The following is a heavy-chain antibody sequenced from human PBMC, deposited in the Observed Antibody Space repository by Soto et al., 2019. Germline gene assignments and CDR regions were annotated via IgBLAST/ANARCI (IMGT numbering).Heavy chain of an antibody. CDR1: AYTFTGYY. Sequence: SVKVSCKASAYTFTGYYLPWVRQAPGQGLEWMGWINPNSGVTNYAQNFQGWVTMTRDTSISTAYMELSRLRSDDTAVYYYTRSYCSGNSRYSNDAFDIWGQGTMVTVSS. CDR2: INPNSGVT. CDR3: TRSYCSGNSRYSNDAFDI. J-gene: IGHJ3*02. D-gene: IGHD2-15*01. V-gene: IGHV1-2*04.